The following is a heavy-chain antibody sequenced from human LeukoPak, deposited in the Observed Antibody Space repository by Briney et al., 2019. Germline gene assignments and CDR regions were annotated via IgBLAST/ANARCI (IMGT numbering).Heavy chain of an antibody. CDR1: GFTFSSYA. J-gene: IGHJ6*02. CDR2: ISGSGGST. V-gene: IGHV3-23*01. D-gene: IGHD3-3*01. Sequence: GGSLRLSCAASGFTFSSYAMSWVRQAPGKGLEWVSAISGSGGSTYYADSVKGRFTISRDNSKNTLYLQMNSLRAEDTAVYYCAKDASIFGAVIDAGGPYYYYGMDVWGQGTTVTVSS. CDR3: AKDASIFGAVIDAGGPYYYYGMDV.